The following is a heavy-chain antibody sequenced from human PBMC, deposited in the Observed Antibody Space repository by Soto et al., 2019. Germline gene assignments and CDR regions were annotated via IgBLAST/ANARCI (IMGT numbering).Heavy chain of an antibody. CDR2: IYHSGST. V-gene: IGHV4-4*02. J-gene: IGHJ4*02. D-gene: IGHD5-12*01. CDR3: ATTVTSGYSGYDKIDY. Sequence: SETLSLTCAVSGGSISSSNWCSWVRQPPGKGLEWIGEIYHSGSTNYNPSLKSRVTISVDKSKNQFSLKLSSVTAADTAVYYCATTVTSGYSGYDKIDYWGQGTLVTVSS. CDR1: GGSISSSNW.